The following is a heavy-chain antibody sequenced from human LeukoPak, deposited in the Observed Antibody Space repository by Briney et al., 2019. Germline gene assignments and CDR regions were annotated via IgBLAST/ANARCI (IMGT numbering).Heavy chain of an antibody. CDR2: IYYSGST. J-gene: IGHJ4*02. D-gene: IGHD2-2*01. CDR3: ARVLRYCSSTSCYRYPTYFDY. V-gene: IGHV4-39*07. CDR1: GGSISSSSYY. Sequence: SETLSLTCTVSGGSISSSSYYWGWIRQPPGKGLEWIGSIYYSGSTYYNPSLKRRVTISVDTSKNQFSLKLSSVTAADMAVYYCARVLRYCSSTSCYRYPTYFDYWGQGTLVTVSS.